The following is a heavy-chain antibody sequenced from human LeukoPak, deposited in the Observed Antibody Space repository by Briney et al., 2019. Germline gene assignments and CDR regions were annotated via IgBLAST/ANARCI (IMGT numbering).Heavy chain of an antibody. CDR3: VRRMSGYCSSTICRNYAFDM. CDR1: GYTLTELS. Sequence: GASVKVSCKVSGYTLTELSMHWVRQAPGKGLEWMGGFDPEDGETIYAQKFQGRVTMTRNTSITTAYMELSSLRSDDTAVYYCVRRMSGYCSSTICRNYAFDMWGQGTMVTVSS. J-gene: IGHJ3*02. D-gene: IGHD2-2*01. V-gene: IGHV1-24*01. CDR2: FDPEDGET.